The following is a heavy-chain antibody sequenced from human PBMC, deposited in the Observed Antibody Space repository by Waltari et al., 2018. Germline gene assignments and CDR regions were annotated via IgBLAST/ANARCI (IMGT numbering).Heavy chain of an antibody. D-gene: IGHD7-27*01. CDR2: ISSSSSTI. J-gene: IGHJ6*03. V-gene: IGHV3-48*04. CDR1: GFTFSSYS. Sequence: EVQLVESGGGLVQPGGSLRPSCAASGFTFSSYSMNWVRQAPGKGLEWVSYISSSSSTIYYADSVKGRFTISRDNAKNSLYLQMNSLRAEDTAVYYCASLTGVYYYYYYMDVWGKGTTVTVSS. CDR3: ASLTGVYYYYYYMDV.